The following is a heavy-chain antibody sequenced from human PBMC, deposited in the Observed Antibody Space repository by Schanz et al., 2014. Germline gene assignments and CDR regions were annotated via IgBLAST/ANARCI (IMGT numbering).Heavy chain of an antibody. CDR1: GFTFFGSFA. J-gene: IGHJ4*02. D-gene: IGHD6-13*01. Sequence: EVQLLESGGGLVQPGGSLRLSCVASGFTFFGSFAMSWVRQAPGKGLEWVSGMSGSGSTADYADSVKGRFTISRDNAKNSLYLQMNSLRAEDTAVYYCARDGVDAAAGGNYWGQGTLVTVSS. V-gene: IGHV3-23*01. CDR2: MSGSGSTA. CDR3: ARDGVDAAAGGNY.